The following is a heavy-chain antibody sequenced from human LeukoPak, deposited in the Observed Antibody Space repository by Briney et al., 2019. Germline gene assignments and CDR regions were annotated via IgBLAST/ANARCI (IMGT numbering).Heavy chain of an antibody. CDR3: ARDRPDSYSSSWYWDY. J-gene: IGHJ4*02. V-gene: IGHV1-18*01. CDR1: GYTFTSYG. Sequence: GCSVKVSCKASGYTFTSYGISWVRQAPGQGVEWMGWISIYNGNTNYAQKLQGRVTMTTDTSTSTAYMELRSLRSDDTAVYYCARDRPDSYSSSWYWDYWGQGTLVTVSS. D-gene: IGHD6-13*01. CDR2: ISIYNGNT.